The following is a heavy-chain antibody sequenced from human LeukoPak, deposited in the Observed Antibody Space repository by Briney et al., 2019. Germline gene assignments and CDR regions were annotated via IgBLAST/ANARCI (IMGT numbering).Heavy chain of an antibody. J-gene: IGHJ4*02. V-gene: IGHV3-23*01. D-gene: IGHD7-27*01. CDR3: GRGHWGLDY. CDR1: GFTFSSYA. Sequence: GGSLRLSCAASGFTFSSYAMSWVRQAPGKGLEWVSGISGSGRGVNTYYANSVKGRFTTSRGNAKSSLYLQMNSLRAEDTAVYYCGRGHWGLDYWGQGALVTVSS. CDR2: ISGSGRGVNT.